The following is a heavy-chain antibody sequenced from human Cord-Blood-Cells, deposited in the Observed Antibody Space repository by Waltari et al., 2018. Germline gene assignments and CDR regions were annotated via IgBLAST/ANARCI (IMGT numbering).Heavy chain of an antibody. CDR1: DRSSSGYY. CDR2: INHSGNT. V-gene: IGHV4-34*01. CDR3: ARRPTPAGLRGGYMDV. J-gene: IGHJ6*03. Sequence: QVQLQQRGPGLFQPSETLSLTCAAYDRSSSGYYCSRIRQPPGKGLEWIGEINHSGNTNYNPSLKSRVTISVDTSKNQFSLKLSSVTAADTAVYYCARRPTPAGLRGGYMDVWGKGTTVTVSS. D-gene: IGHD3-16*01.